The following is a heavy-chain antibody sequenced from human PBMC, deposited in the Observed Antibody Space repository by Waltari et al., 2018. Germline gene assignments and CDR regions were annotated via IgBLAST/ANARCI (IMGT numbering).Heavy chain of an antibody. CDR2: INHSGST. V-gene: IGHV4-34*01. Sequence: QVQLQQWGAGLLKPSETLSLTCAVYGGSFSGYYWSWIRKPPGKGLEWIGEINHSGSTNYNPSLKSRVTISVDTSKNQFSLKLSSVTAADTAVYYCARLSAYSGYVRDWGQGTLVTVSS. D-gene: IGHD5-12*01. J-gene: IGHJ4*02. CDR3: ARLSAYSGYVRD. CDR1: GGSFSGYY.